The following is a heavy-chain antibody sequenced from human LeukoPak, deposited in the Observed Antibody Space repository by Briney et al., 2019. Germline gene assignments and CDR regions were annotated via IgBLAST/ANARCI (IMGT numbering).Heavy chain of an antibody. CDR3: ARVKYYDSSGYPL. CDR1: GFTFSDYY. CDR2: ISSSGSTI. Sequence: GGSLRLSCAASGFTFSDYYMSWIRQAPGKGLEWVSYISSSGSTIYYADSVKGRFTISSDNAKNSLYLQMNSLRAEDTAVYYCARVKYYDSSGYPLWGQGTLVTVSS. J-gene: IGHJ4*02. V-gene: IGHV3-11*01. D-gene: IGHD3-22*01.